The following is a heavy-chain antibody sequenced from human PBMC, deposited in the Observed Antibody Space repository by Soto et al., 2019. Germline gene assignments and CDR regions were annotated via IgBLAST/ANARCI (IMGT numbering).Heavy chain of an antibody. D-gene: IGHD2-15*01. V-gene: IGHV3-9*02. CDR2: LSWDRSTV. Sequence: GGSLRLSCVASGSSSDPFTMHWVRELPGKGLEWVAGLSWDRSTVAYADSVQGRFTISRDHAKNSVDLLMDSLRPDDTALYFCAVSSPDIVVLPSCIYFTSWGPGTQVTVSS. J-gene: IGHJ4*02. CDR1: GSSSDPFT. CDR3: AVSSPDIVVLPSCIYFTS.